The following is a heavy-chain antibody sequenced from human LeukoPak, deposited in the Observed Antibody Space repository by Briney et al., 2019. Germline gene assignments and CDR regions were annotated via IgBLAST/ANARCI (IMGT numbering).Heavy chain of an antibody. Sequence: GTSLRLSCAASGLSFTTYGMHWVRQAPLKGLEWLAAISYDGRNQNYADSVKGRFTIFRDNSQNTLYLQMNSLRAEDTALYYCVKDRTINGRSSPFDSWGQGTLVTVSS. J-gene: IGHJ4*02. CDR2: ISYDGRNQ. D-gene: IGHD1-26*01. V-gene: IGHV3-30*18. CDR3: VKDRTINGRSSPFDS. CDR1: GLSFTTYG.